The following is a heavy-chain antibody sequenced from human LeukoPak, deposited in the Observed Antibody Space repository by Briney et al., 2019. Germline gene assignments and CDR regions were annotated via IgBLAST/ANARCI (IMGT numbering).Heavy chain of an antibody. CDR3: ARLEIAAAGNRWFDP. CDR2: IYYSGST. J-gene: IGHJ5*02. Sequence: SETLSLTCTVSGGSISSSPYYWGWIRQPPGKGLEWIGTIYYSGSTYYNPSLKSRVTISVDTSKNQFSLKLSSVTAADTAVYYCARLEIAAAGNRWFDPWGQGTLVTVSS. V-gene: IGHV4-39*07. D-gene: IGHD6-13*01. CDR1: GGSISSSPYY.